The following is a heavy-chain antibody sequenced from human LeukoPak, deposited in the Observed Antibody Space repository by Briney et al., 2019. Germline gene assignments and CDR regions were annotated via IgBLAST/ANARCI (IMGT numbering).Heavy chain of an antibody. V-gene: IGHV3-23*01. J-gene: IGHJ4*02. CDR1: GFTFSTYA. Sequence: PGGSLRLSCAASGFTFSTYAMTWVRQAPGKGLEWVSLISGTGGSTYYADSVKGRFTISRDNSKNTLYLQMNSLRAEDTAVYYCAREGSPIHAVIVGYYFDYWGQGTLVTVSS. D-gene: IGHD3-16*02. CDR3: AREGSPIHAVIVGYYFDY. CDR2: ISGTGGST.